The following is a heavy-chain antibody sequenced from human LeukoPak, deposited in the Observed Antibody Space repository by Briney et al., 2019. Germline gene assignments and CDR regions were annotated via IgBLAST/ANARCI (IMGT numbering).Heavy chain of an antibody. CDR3: ARDGGYYDSSGYRFTNAFDI. D-gene: IGHD3-22*01. CDR1: GLTFSNAW. V-gene: IGHV3-7*01. Sequence: PGGSLRLSCAASGLTFSNAWMSWVRQAPGKGLEWVANIKQDGSEKYYVDSVKGRFTISRDNAKNSLYLQMNSLRAEDTAVYYCARDGGYYDSSGYRFTNAFDIWGQGTMVTVSS. J-gene: IGHJ3*02. CDR2: IKQDGSEK.